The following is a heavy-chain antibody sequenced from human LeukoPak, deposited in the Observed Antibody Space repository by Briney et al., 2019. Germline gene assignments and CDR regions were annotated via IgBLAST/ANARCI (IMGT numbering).Heavy chain of an antibody. CDR1: GFTVSSNY. D-gene: IGHD3-10*01. J-gene: IGHJ4*02. CDR3: AKDRTRFAGFDY. V-gene: IGHV3-66*01. Sequence: PGGSLRLSCVASGFTVSSNYVSWVRQAPGKGLEWVSVIYSGGNTYYADSVKGRFTISRDNFKNTLYLQMNSLRADDTAVYYCAKDRTRFAGFDYWGQGTLVTVSS. CDR2: IYSGGNT.